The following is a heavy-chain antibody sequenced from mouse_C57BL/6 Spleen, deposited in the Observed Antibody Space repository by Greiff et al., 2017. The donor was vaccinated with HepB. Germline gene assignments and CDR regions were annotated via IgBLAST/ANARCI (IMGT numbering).Heavy chain of an antibody. CDR1: GYAFSSSW. CDR2: IYPGDGDT. CDR3: AREIYYYGSSYVEFAY. Sequence: QVQLQQSGPELVKPGASVKISCKASGYAFSSSWMNWVKQRPGKGLEWIGRIYPGDGDTNYNGKFKGKATLTADKSSSTAYMQLSSLTSEDSAVYFCAREIYYYGSSYVEFAYWGQGTLVTVSA. J-gene: IGHJ3*01. D-gene: IGHD1-1*01. V-gene: IGHV1-82*01.